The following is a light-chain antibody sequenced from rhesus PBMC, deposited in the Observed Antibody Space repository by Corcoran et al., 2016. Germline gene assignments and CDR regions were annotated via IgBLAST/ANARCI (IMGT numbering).Light chain of an antibody. CDR3: QQSSNLWT. J-gene: IGKJ1*01. CDR2: KAS. Sequence: DIQMTQSPSSLSASVGDRVTITCPASENVNNSLNWYQQKPGKSPKLLIYKASILQRGVPSRFSGSGSGRDYAFTISSLKPEEVATYYDQQSSNLWTIGQGTKVEIK. V-gene: IGKV1-74*01. CDR1: ENVNNS.